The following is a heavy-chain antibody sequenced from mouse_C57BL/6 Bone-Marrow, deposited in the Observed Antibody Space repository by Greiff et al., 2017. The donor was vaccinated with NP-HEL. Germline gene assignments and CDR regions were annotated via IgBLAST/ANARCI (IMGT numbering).Heavy chain of an antibody. CDR1: GYSFTGYF. D-gene: IGHD2-1*01. Sequence: EVQLQQSGPELVKPGDSVKISCKASGYSFTGYFMNWVMQSHGKSLEWIGRINPYNGDTFYNQKFKGKATLTVDKSSSTAHMELRSLTSEDSAVYYCARFKPYLLGDAMDYWGQGTSVTVSS. CDR3: ARFKPYLLGDAMDY. V-gene: IGHV1-20*01. J-gene: IGHJ4*01. CDR2: INPYNGDT.